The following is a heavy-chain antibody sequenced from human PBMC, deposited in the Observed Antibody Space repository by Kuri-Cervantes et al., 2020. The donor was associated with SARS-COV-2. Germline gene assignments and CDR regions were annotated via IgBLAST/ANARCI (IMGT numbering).Heavy chain of an antibody. V-gene: IGHV3-48*03. Sequence: LSLTCAASGFTFSSYEMHWVRQAPGKGLEWVSYISCSGSAIYYADSVKGRFTISRDNAKNSLYLQMNSLRDEDTAVYYCARESRDAYNLGSFDLWGRGTLVTVSS. J-gene: IGHJ2*01. D-gene: IGHD5-24*01. CDR1: GFTFSSYE. CDR2: ISCSGSAI. CDR3: ARESRDAYNLGSFDL.